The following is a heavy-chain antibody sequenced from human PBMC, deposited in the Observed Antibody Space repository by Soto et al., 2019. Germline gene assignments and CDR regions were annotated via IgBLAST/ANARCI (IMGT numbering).Heavy chain of an antibody. J-gene: IGHJ6*02. Sequence: SETLSLTCTVSGASITSGNYYWGWIRQPPGKGLQWIGSSSYSENTHYNPSLKSRVTISVDTSKNQFSLILTSVTAADTAVYYCARLGGHCSSSSCFGFHVMDVWGQGTTVTVSS. CDR3: ARLGGHCSSSSCFGFHVMDV. CDR1: GASITSGNYY. D-gene: IGHD2-2*01. V-gene: IGHV4-39*01. CDR2: SSYSENT.